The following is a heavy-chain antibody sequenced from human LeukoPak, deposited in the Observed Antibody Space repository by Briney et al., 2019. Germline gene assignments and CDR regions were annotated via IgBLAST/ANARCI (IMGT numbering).Heavy chain of an antibody. CDR3: ARAIAAAPW. J-gene: IGHJ4*02. CDR2: ISSSGSTI. D-gene: IGHD2-15*01. CDR1: GFTFSSYE. V-gene: IGHV3-48*03. Sequence: PGGSLRLSCAASGFTFSSYEMNWVRQAPGKGLEWVSYISSSGSTIYYADSVKGRFTISRDNAKNSLYLQMNSLRAKDTAVYYCARAIAAAPWGGQGTLVTVSS.